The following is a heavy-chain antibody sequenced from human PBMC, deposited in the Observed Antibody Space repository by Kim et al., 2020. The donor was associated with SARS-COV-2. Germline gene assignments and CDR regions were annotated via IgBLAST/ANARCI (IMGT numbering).Heavy chain of an antibody. D-gene: IGHD3-9*01. CDR3: ARGGVVEWFDAFDI. V-gene: IGHV1-3*01. Sequence: ASVKVSCKASGYTFTSYAMHWVRQAPGQRLEWMGWINAGNGNTKYSQKFQGRVTITRDTSASTAYMELSSLRSEDTAVYYCARGGVVEWFDAFDIWGQGTMVTVSS. J-gene: IGHJ3*02. CDR1: GYTFTSYA. CDR2: INAGNGNT.